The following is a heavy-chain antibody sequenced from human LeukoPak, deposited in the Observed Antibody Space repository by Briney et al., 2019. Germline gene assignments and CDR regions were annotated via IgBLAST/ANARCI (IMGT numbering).Heavy chain of an antibody. V-gene: IGHV3-48*02. D-gene: IGHD2-15*01. J-gene: IGHJ4*02. CDR1: GFAFSDYS. CDR3: AIRCSGGSCYPD. Sequence: GGSLRLSCAASGFAFSDYSMNWVRQAPGKGLEWVSYISSCSSTIYYADSVKGRFTISRDNAKNSLYLQMNSLRDEDTAVYYCAIRCSGGSCYPDWGQGTLVTVSS. CDR2: ISSCSSTI.